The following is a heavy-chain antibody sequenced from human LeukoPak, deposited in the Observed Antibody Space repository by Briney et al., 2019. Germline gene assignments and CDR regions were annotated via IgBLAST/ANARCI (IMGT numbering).Heavy chain of an antibody. CDR3: AKASDIVVVPAALFDY. Sequence: GGSLRLSCAASGFTFSSYGMHWVRQAPGKGLEWVAFIRYDGSNKYYADSVKGRFTISRDNSKNTLYLQMNSLRAEDTAVYYCAKASDIVVVPAALFDYWGQGTLVTVSS. D-gene: IGHD2-2*01. CDR1: GFTFSSYG. J-gene: IGHJ4*02. CDR2: IRYDGSNK. V-gene: IGHV3-30*02.